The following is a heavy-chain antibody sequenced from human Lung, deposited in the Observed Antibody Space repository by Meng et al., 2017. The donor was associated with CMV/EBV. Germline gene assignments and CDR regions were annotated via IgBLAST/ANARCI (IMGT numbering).Heavy chain of an antibody. CDR3: ARDGTLSPYYYYYGMDV. CDR2: INQDGNEE. J-gene: IGHJ6*02. V-gene: IGHV3-7*01. CDR1: GFTFSSYW. Sequence: GGSLRLSCAASGFTFSSYWMSWVRQAPGKGLEWVANINQDGNEEYYVDSLKGRFTISRDNAKNSLYLQMTSLRAEDTAVYYCARDGTLSPYYYYYGMDVWGQGTRVTVSS.